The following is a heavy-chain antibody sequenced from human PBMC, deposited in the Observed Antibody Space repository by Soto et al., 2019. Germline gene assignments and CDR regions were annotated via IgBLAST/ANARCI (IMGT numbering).Heavy chain of an antibody. CDR2: IWYDGSNK. D-gene: IGHD1-26*01. Sequence: LRLSCAASGFTFSSYGMHWVRQAPGKGLEWVAVIWYDGSNKYYADSVKGRFTISRDNSKNTLYLQMNSLRAEDTAVYYCARDVSEGSGSYYDYWGQGTLVTISS. CDR1: GFTFSSYG. V-gene: IGHV3-33*01. J-gene: IGHJ4*02. CDR3: ARDVSEGSGSYYDY.